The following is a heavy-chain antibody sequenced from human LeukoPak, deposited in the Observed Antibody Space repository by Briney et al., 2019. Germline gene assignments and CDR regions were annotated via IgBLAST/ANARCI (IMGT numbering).Heavy chain of an antibody. CDR3: ARRYFDWFLGAGGSLDI. V-gene: IGHV3-7*01. Sequence: GGSLRLSCAGSGFTFRSYWMHWVRQAPGKGLEWVANVKQDGSEKYYVDSVKGRFTISRDNANDSVYLQMNSLRAEDTAVYYCARRYFDWFLGAGGSLDIWGQGTMVTVSS. CDR1: GFTFRSYW. D-gene: IGHD3-9*01. CDR2: VKQDGSEK. J-gene: IGHJ3*02.